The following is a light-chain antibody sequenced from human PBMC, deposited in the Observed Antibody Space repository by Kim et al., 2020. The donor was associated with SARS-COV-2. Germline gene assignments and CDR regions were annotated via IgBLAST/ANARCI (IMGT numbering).Light chain of an antibody. CDR3: NSRDSNDNVV. J-gene: IGLJ2*01. CDR2: GKN. CDR1: IIRSYY. V-gene: IGLV3-19*01. Sequence: VALGTVVRITCQGGIIRSYYATWYQKKPGQAPILVIYGKNNRPSGTPDRFSGSTGGNTASLTIAGTQAGDEADYYCNSRDSNDNVVFGGGTQLTVL.